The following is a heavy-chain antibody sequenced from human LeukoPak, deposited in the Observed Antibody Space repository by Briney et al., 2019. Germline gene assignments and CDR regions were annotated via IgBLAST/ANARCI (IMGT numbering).Heavy chain of an antibody. CDR3: ARRASSSWYWSDP. Sequence: GESLKISCKGSGYSFTSYWIGWVRQMPGKGLEWMGIIYPGDPDTRYSPSFQGQVTISADKSISTAYLQWSSLKASDTAMYYCARRASSSWYWSDPWGQGTLVTVSS. D-gene: IGHD6-13*01. V-gene: IGHV5-51*01. CDR2: IYPGDPDT. CDR1: GYSFTSYW. J-gene: IGHJ5*02.